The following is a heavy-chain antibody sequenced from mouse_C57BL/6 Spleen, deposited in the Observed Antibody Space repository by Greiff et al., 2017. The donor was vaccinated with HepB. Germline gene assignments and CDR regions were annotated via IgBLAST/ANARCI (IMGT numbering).Heavy chain of an antibody. D-gene: IGHD3-1*01. Sequence: VQLQQSGPELVKPGASVKISCKASGYAFTSSWMNWVKQRPGQGLEWIGRIYPADSYTNYNHKFKGKSTMTEDKSSSTAYMQLSSLTSEYSAVYYDARGTEHRGLLAYWGQGTPVTVSA. CDR2: IYPADSYT. V-gene: IGHV1-82*01. CDR1: GYAFTSSW. J-gene: IGHJ3*01. CDR3: ARGTEHRGLLAY.